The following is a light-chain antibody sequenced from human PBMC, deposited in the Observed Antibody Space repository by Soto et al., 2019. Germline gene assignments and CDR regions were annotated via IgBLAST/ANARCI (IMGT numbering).Light chain of an antibody. CDR3: QSYDSSLSAWV. Sequence: QSVLTQPPSVSGAPGQRVTLSCIGSSSNIGAGYDVHWYQQFPGTAPKLLIHGNINRPSGVPDRFSGSKSGTSASLAITGLQAEDETDYYCQSYDSSLSAWVFGGGTKLTVL. J-gene: IGLJ3*02. V-gene: IGLV1-40*01. CDR1: SSNIGAGYD. CDR2: GNI.